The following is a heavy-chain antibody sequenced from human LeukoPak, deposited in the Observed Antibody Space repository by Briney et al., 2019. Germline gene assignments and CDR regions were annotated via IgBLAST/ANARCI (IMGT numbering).Heavy chain of an antibody. J-gene: IGHJ3*02. D-gene: IGHD6-13*01. CDR3: ARGDSSTWYFLGAFDI. V-gene: IGHV6-1*01. CDR2: TYYRSKWYD. CDR1: GDSVSSNSAT. Sequence: SQTPSLTCAISGDSVSSNSATWNWIRQSPSRGLEWLGRTYYRSKWYDDYALSMKSRITINPDTSKNQFSLQLSSVTPEDTAVYYCARGDSSTWYFLGAFDIWGQGTMVTVSS.